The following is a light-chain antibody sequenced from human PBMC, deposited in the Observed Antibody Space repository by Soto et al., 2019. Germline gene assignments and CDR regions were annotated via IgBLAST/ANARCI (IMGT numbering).Light chain of an antibody. CDR1: QSVSSY. Sequence: EIVLTQSPATLSLSPGERATLSCRASQSVSSYLAWYQQKTGQAPRLLIYDASNRATGIPARFSGSGSGTEFTLHISRLEPEYCAVYLCQQRSNWPPWTFGQGTKGEIK. V-gene: IGKV3-11*01. CDR3: QQRSNWPPWT. CDR2: DAS. J-gene: IGKJ1*01.